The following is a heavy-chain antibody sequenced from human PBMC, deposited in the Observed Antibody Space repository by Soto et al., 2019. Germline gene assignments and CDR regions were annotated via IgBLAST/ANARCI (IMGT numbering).Heavy chain of an antibody. V-gene: IGHV3-23*01. CDR1: GFTFSSYA. J-gene: IGHJ4*02. CDR3: AKSYSSSSYDYFDY. D-gene: IGHD6-13*01. Sequence: PGGSLRLSCAASGFTFSSYAMSWVRQAPGKGLEWVSAISGSGDSTYYADSVKGRFTISRDTSKNTLYLQMDSLRAEDTALYYCAKSYSSSSYDYFDYWGQGTLVTVSS. CDR2: ISGSGDST.